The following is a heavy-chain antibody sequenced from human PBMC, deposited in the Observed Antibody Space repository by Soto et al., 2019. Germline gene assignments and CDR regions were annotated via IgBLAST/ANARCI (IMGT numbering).Heavy chain of an antibody. J-gene: IGHJ4*02. CDR1: GFTFSNYN. CDR3: ARGAAEAGTAAIDH. V-gene: IGHV3-21*01. CDR2: ISSSSSYI. D-gene: IGHD6-19*01. Sequence: EVQLVESGGGLVKPGGSLRLSCAASGFTFSNYNMNWVRQAPGKGLEWVSSISSSSSYIYYADSVKGRFTISRDNAKNSLYLQMNSLRAADTAVYYCARGAAEAGTAAIDHWGQGTLVTVAS.